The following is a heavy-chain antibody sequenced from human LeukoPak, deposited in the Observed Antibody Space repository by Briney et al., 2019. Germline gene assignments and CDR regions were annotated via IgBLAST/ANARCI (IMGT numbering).Heavy chain of an antibody. D-gene: IGHD1-26*01. CDR3: ARDLRELPPGAFDI. CDR1: GGTFSSYA. J-gene: IGHJ3*02. CDR2: IIPIFGTA. Sequence: ASVKVSCKASGGTFSSYAISWVRQAPGQGLEWMGGIIPIFGTANYAQKFQGRVTMTRDTSTSTVYMELSSLRSEDTAVYYCARDLRELPPGAFDIWGQGTMVTVSS. V-gene: IGHV1-69*05.